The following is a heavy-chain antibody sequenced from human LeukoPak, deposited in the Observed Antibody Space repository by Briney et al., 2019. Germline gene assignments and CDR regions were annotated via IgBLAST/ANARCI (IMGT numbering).Heavy chain of an antibody. J-gene: IGHJ4*02. V-gene: IGHV3-30-3*01. D-gene: IGHD4-17*01. CDR3: ARDRDYGDYGVIDY. CDR2: ISYDGSNK. CDR1: GFTFSSYA. Sequence: GGSLRLSCAASGFTFSSYAMHWVRQAPGKGLEWVAVISYDGSNKYYADSVKGRSTISRDNSKNTLYLQMNSLRAEDTAVYYCARDRDYGDYGVIDYWGQGTLVTVSS.